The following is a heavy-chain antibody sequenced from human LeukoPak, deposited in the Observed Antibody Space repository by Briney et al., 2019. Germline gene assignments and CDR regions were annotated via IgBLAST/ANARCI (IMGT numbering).Heavy chain of an antibody. CDR3: ARQNLDYSSSWSYYYYYYMDV. D-gene: IGHD6-13*01. CDR2: INHSGST. Sequence: SETLSLTCAVYGGSFSGYYWSWIRQPPGKGLEWIGEINHSGSTNYNPSLKSRVTISVDTSKNQFSLKLSSVTAADTAVYYCARQNLDYSSSWSYYYYYYMDVWGKGTTVTISS. V-gene: IGHV4-34*01. CDR1: GGSFSGYY. J-gene: IGHJ6*03.